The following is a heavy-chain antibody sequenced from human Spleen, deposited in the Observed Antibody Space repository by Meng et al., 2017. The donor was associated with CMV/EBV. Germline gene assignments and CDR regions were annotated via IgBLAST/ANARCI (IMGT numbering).Heavy chain of an antibody. CDR1: GYTITSYG. Sequence: ASVKVSCKASGYTITSYGISWVRQAPGQGLEWMGRINPSGDRTSYAQKFQGRVTMTRDTSTRTVYMELSSLRSEDTAVYYCVTGDSITIFGVAVPSHYYYYDMDVWGLGTTVTVSS. D-gene: IGHD3-3*01. CDR2: INPSGDRT. V-gene: IGHV1-46*01. CDR3: VTGDSITIFGVAVPSHYYYYDMDV. J-gene: IGHJ6*02.